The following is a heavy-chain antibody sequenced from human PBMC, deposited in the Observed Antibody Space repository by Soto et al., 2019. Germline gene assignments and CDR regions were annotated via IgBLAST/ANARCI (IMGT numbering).Heavy chain of an antibody. CDR3: TLSYGDSYYYNGMDV. J-gene: IGHJ6*02. CDR1: EFSFSKYT. CDR2: IHPGDSDT. D-gene: IGHD4-17*01. Sequence: PGESLKIFCEGSEFSFSKYTVGWVRQIPGKGLEWIGIIHPGDSDTRYSPSFQGQVTISADKSISTAYLQWSSLKASDTAMYYCTLSYGDSYYYNGMDVWGQGTTVTVSS. V-gene: IGHV5-51*01.